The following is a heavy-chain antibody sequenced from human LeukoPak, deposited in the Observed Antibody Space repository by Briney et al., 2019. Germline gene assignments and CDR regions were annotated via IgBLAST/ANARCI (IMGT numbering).Heavy chain of an antibody. CDR1: GFTFSSYS. V-gene: IGHV3-21*01. Sequence: KPGGSLRLSCAASGFTFSSYSMTWVRQAPGKGLEWVSSMSSGSRYIYYADSVKGRFTISRDNAKNSLYLQMNSLRAEDTAVYYCARDRGSGSTGAFDIWGQGTMVTVSS. J-gene: IGHJ3*02. CDR3: ARDRGSGSTGAFDI. CDR2: MSSGSRYI. D-gene: IGHD1-26*01.